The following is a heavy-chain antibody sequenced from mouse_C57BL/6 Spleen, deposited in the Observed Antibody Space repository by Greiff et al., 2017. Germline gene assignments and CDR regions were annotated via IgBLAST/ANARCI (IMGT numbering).Heavy chain of an antibody. J-gene: IGHJ3*01. D-gene: IGHD2-4*01. CDR3: ARNTLYDYDGQFAY. CDR1: GFSLTSYG. Sequence: QVQLQQSGPGLVQPSQSLSITCTVSGFSLTSYGVHWVRQSPGKGLEWLGVIWSGGSTDYNAAFISRLSISKDNSKSQVFFKMNSLQADDTAIYYCARNTLYDYDGQFAYWGQGTLVTVSA. V-gene: IGHV2-2*01. CDR2: IWSGGST.